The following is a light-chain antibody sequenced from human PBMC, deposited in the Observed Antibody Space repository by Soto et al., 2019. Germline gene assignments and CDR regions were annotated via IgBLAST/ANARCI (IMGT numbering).Light chain of an antibody. Sequence: QSALTQPASVSGSPGQSITISCTGTSSDVGGYNYVSWYQQHPGKAPKLMIYDVSNRPSGVSNGFSGSKSGNTASLTISGLQAEDEADYYCSSYTSSSTYVVFGGGTKVTVL. CDR1: SSDVGGYNY. CDR3: SSYTSSSTYVV. J-gene: IGLJ2*01. CDR2: DVS. V-gene: IGLV2-14*01.